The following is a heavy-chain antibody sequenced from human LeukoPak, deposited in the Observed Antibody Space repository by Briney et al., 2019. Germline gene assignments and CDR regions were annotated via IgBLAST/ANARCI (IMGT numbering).Heavy chain of an antibody. CDR3: ATMDWFSIQD. V-gene: IGHV3-23*01. CDR2: FSRSGDNT. J-gene: IGHJ1*01. Sequence: GGSLRLSCVASGFTFSNYAMCWVRQAPGKGLEWVSLFSRSGDNTYYADSVKGRFTISRDNSKDTLFLQMNSLRAEDTAIYYCATMDWFSIQDWGQGTLVTVSS. D-gene: IGHD3/OR15-3a*01. CDR1: GFTFSNYA.